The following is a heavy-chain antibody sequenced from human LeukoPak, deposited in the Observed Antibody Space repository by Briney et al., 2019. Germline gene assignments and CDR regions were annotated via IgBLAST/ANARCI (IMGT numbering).Heavy chain of an antibody. J-gene: IGHJ2*01. CDR3: ARFRVDTYWYFDL. Sequence: SETLSLTCTVSGGSISNSSYYWSWIRQPPGKGLEWIGYIYYSGSTTYNPSLQSRLTISVDTSKNQFSLKLSSVTAADTAVYYCARFRVDTYWYFDLWGRGTLVTVSS. CDR2: IYYSGST. CDR1: GGSISNSSYY. V-gene: IGHV4-61*01. D-gene: IGHD5-18*01.